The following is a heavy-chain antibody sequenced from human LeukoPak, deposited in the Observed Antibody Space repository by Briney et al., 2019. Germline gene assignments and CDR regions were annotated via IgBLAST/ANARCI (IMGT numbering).Heavy chain of an antibody. CDR3: ARVVGFLEWLPPHNWFDP. Sequence: SETLSLTCTVSGDSISSSSYYWGWIRQPPGKGLEWIGSIYYSGSTYYNPSLKSRVTISVDTSKNQFSLKLSSVTAADTAVYYCARVVGFLEWLPPHNWFDPWGQGTLVTVSS. CDR1: GDSISSSSYY. D-gene: IGHD3-3*01. CDR2: IYYSGST. J-gene: IGHJ5*02. V-gene: IGHV4-39*07.